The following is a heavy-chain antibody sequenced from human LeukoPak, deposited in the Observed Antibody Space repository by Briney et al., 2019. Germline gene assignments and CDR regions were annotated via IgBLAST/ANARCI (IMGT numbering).Heavy chain of an antibody. V-gene: IGHV4-31*03. CDR2: IYNSGGT. CDR3: ARGSNWFDP. Sequence: PSETLSLTCTVSGGSISSGSYFWSWIRQHPTTGLEWIGYIYNSGGTYYNPSLKSRVTISVDTSKNQFSLKLSAVTAADTAVYYCARGSNWFDPWGQGTLVTVSS. CDR1: GGSISSGSYF. J-gene: IGHJ5*02.